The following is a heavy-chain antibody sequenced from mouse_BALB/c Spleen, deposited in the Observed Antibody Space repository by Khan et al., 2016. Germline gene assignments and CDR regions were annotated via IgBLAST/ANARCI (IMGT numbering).Heavy chain of an antibody. CDR3: ASYRNGRFAY. CDR2: INTETGEP. CDR1: GYTFTDYS. Sequence: QIQLVQSGPELKKPGETVKISCKASGYTFTDYSMHWVKQAPGKGLKWMGWINTETGEPTYADDFKGRIAFSLETSASTAYLPSNNLKKEDTATYFCASYRNGRFAYWGQGTLVTVSA. V-gene: IGHV9-2-1*01. D-gene: IGHD2-14*01. J-gene: IGHJ3*01.